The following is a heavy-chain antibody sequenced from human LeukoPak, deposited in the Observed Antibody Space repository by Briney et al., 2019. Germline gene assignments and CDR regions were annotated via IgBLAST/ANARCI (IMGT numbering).Heavy chain of an antibody. CDR3: ARDGNSGYVSRGPFDY. CDR1: GGTFSSYA. Sequence: ASVKVTCTASGGTFSSYAISGVRQPPGQGLEWMGGIIPIFGTANYPQKFQGRVTITADESTSTAYMELSSLRSEDTAVYYCARDGNSGYVSRGPFDYWGQGTLVTVSS. D-gene: IGHD5-12*01. J-gene: IGHJ4*02. V-gene: IGHV1-69*13. CDR2: IIPIFGTA.